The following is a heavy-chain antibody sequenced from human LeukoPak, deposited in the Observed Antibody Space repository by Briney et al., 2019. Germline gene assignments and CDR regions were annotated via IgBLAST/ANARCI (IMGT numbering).Heavy chain of an antibody. V-gene: IGHV3-30-3*01. CDR2: ISYDGSNK. CDR1: GFTFSSYA. Sequence: PGGSLRLSCAASGFTFSSYAMHWVRQAPGKGLEWVAVISYDGSNKYYADSVKGRFTISRDNAKNSLYLQMNSLRAEDTVVYYCARDWAFGGQGTLVTVSS. CDR3: ARDWAF. D-gene: IGHD3-16*01. J-gene: IGHJ4*02.